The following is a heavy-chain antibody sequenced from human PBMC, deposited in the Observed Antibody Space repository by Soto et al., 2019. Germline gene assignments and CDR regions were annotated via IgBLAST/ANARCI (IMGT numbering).Heavy chain of an antibody. J-gene: IGHJ4*02. CDR3: ARMGVDDIRESFDY. CDR1: GGSISSGGYY. V-gene: IGHV4-31*03. D-gene: IGHD3-9*01. CDR2: IYYSGST. Sequence: QVQLQESGPGLVKPSQTLSLTCTVSGGSISSGGYYWSWIRQHPGKGLEWIGYIYYSGSTYYNPSLKSRVTISVDTSKNQFSLKLSSVTAADTAVYYCARMGVDDIRESFDYWGQGTLVTVSS.